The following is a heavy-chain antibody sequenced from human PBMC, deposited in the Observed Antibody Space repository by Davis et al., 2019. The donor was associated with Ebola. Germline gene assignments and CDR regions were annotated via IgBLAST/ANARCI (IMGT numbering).Heavy chain of an antibody. J-gene: IGHJ4*02. V-gene: IGHV3-21*01. Sequence: GESLKISCAASGFTFSSYSMNWVRQAPGKGLEWVSSISSSSSYIYYADSVKGRFTISRDNAKNSLYLQMNSLRAEDTAVYYCARDSSGWPNDDYWGQGTLVTVSS. D-gene: IGHD6-19*01. CDR1: GFTFSSYS. CDR3: ARDSSGWPNDDY. CDR2: ISSSSSYI.